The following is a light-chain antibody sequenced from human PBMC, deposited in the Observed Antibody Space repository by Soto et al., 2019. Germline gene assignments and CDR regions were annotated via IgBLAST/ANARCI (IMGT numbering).Light chain of an antibody. CDR3: QQYSVWPFT. J-gene: IGKJ4*01. CDR1: QSVSSN. V-gene: IGKV3-15*01. Sequence: EIVMTQSPATLSLSPGERATLSCWASQSVSSNFSWHQQKPGQAPRLLIYGASTRATGIPARFSGSGSGTEFTLTISSLESEDFAVYYCQQYSVWPFTFGGGSKVEIK. CDR2: GAS.